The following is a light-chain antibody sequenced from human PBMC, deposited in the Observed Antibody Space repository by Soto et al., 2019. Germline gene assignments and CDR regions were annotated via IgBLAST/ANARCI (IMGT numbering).Light chain of an antibody. CDR3: QQYNTYWT. CDR1: QSTSNW. Sequence: DIQMTQSPSTLSASVGDRVTITCRASQSTSNWLAWYQQKPGKAPKLLIYKASSLESGVPSRFSGSGSGTEFTLTISSLQPDDFATYYCQQYNTYWTFGQGTKVEIK. V-gene: IGKV1-5*03. CDR2: KAS. J-gene: IGKJ1*01.